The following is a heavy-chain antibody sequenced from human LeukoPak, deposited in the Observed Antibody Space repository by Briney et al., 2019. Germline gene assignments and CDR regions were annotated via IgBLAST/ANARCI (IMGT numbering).Heavy chain of an antibody. Sequence: GGSLRLSCAASGFTFTTYWMHWVRQSPGKGLVWVSHISTDGGSTDYADSVKGRFTISRDNAKNTVYLQMNSLRAEDTAVYYCARDLYSGSVDYWGQGTLVTVSS. CDR1: GFTFTTYW. CDR3: ARDLYSGSVDY. J-gene: IGHJ4*02. CDR2: ISTDGGST. D-gene: IGHD6-6*01. V-gene: IGHV3-74*01.